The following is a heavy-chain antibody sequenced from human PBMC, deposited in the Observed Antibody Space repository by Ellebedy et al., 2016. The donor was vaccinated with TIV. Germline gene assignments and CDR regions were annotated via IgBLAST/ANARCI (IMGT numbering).Heavy chain of an antibody. CDR3: ARLGLGYYDSSGLYYGDY. CDR2: IYDTGST. V-gene: IGHV4-30-2*01. D-gene: IGHD3-22*01. J-gene: IGHJ4*02. Sequence: SETLSLTXAVSGGSIRSDGFSWNWIRQPPGKGLEWIGYIYDTGSTNYYPSLKSRLAISIDTPKNQFSLKLSSVTAADTAVYYCARLGLGYYDSSGLYYGDYWGQGTLVTVSS. CDR1: GGSIRSDGFS.